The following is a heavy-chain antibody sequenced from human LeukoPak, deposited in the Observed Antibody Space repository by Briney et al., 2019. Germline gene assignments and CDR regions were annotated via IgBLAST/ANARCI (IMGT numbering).Heavy chain of an antibody. J-gene: IGHJ5*02. CDR3: ARGVAEAVNWFDP. V-gene: IGHV1-2*02. Sequence: ASVKVSCKASGYTFTGYYMHWVRQAPGQGLEWMGWINPNSGGTNYAQKFQGRVTMTRDTSISTAYMELSRLTSDDTAVYYCARGVAEAVNWFDPWSQGTLVTVSS. CDR1: GYTFTGYY. D-gene: IGHD6-13*01. CDR2: INPNSGGT.